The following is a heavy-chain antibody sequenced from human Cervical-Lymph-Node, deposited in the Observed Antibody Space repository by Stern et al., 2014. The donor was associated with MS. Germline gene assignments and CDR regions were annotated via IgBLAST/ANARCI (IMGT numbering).Heavy chain of an antibody. CDR2: ISGYKGNT. CDR3: AIMGTNGIDV. J-gene: IGHJ6*02. Sequence: QMQQVQSGPEVKKPGASVKVSCKASGDTFGTYGVNWVRQAPGQRLEWLGWISGYKGNTNYAQRLQGRVTLTTDTSTTTAYMELRSLRSDDTAVYYCAIMGTNGIDVWGQGTTVTVSS. CDR1: GDTFGTYG. V-gene: IGHV1-18*01. D-gene: IGHD5-18*01.